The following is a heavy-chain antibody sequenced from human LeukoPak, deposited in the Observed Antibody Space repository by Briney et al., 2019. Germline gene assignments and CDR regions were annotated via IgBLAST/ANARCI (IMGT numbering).Heavy chain of an antibody. J-gene: IGHJ6*02. V-gene: IGHV3-20*04. CDR2: INWNGGST. D-gene: IGHD2-2*01. CDR1: GFTFDDYG. CDR3: ARDIVVVPAAITAYYYYGMDV. Sequence: GGSLRLSCAASGFTFDDYGMSWVRQAPGKGLEWVSGINWNGGSTGYADSVKGRFTISRDNAKNSLYLQMNSLRAEDTAVYYCARDIVVVPAAITAYYYYGMDVWGQGTTVTVSS.